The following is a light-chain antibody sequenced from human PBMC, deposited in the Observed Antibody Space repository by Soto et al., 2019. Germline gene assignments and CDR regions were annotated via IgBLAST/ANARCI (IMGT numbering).Light chain of an antibody. CDR1: RSDVGGYNY. J-gene: IGLJ1*01. CDR2: DVT. V-gene: IGLV2-11*01. Sequence: QSVLTQPRSVSGSAGQSVTISCTGTRSDVGGYNYVSWYQQHPGKAPKLMIYDVTTRPSGVPDRFSGSKSGNTASLTISGLQAEDEADYYCCSHAGSSAVFGTGTKVTVL. CDR3: CSHAGSSAV.